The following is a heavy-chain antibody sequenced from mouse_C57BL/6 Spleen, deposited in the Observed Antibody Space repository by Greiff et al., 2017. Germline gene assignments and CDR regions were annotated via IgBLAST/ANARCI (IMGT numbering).Heavy chain of an antibody. CDR3: AKRTGTGYFDV. Sequence: VQRVESGPGLVAPSQSLSLTCTVSGFSLPSYGVSWVRQPPGQGLAWLGVLWGDGSTNYHSALISRLSISKDNSKSQVFLKLNSLQTDDTATYYCAKRTGTGYFDVWGTGTTVTVSS. V-gene: IGHV2-3*01. D-gene: IGHD4-1*01. J-gene: IGHJ1*03. CDR2: LWGDGST. CDR1: GFSLPSYG.